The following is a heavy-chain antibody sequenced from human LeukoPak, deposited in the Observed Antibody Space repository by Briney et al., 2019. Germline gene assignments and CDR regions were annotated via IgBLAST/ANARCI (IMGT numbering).Heavy chain of an antibody. D-gene: IGHD4-17*01. J-gene: IGHJ4*02. V-gene: IGHV4-4*07. CDR1: GGSITDSF. CDR3: ASEQTTAGGRRLDS. Sequence: SETLSLTCTVSGGSITDSFWTWIRQPAGKGLEWIGRIYSSGITNCSSSLKSRVTMSVDTSKNQFSLNLTSVTAADTAIYFCASEQTTAGGRRLDSWGQGTLVIVSS. CDR2: IYSSGIT.